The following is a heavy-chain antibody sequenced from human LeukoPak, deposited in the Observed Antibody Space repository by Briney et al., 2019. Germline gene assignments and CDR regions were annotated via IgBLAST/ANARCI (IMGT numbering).Heavy chain of an antibody. J-gene: IGHJ4*02. CDR3: ATVRLGELDYWVVSLRYFDY. Sequence: GASVKVSCKVCGYTLTELSMHWVRQAPGKGLEWMGGFDPEDGETIYAQKFQGRVTMTEDTSTDTAYMELSSLRSEDTAVYYCATVRLGELDYWVVSLRYFDYWGQGTLVTVSS. D-gene: IGHD3-10*01. CDR2: FDPEDGET. V-gene: IGHV1-24*01. CDR1: GYTLTELS.